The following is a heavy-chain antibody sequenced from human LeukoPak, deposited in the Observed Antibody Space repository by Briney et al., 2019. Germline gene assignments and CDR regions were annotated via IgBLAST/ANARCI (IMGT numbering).Heavy chain of an antibody. CDR2: ISGSGGGI. Sequence: GRSLRLSCAASGFTFSSYAMSWVRQAPGKGLEWVSGISGSGGGIHYADSVKGRVTISRDNSKNTLYLQMNSLRAEDTAVYYCAKDLRYCSSTSCYYSGMDVWGQGTTVTVSS. J-gene: IGHJ6*02. D-gene: IGHD2-2*01. V-gene: IGHV3-23*01. CDR1: GFTFSSYA. CDR3: AKDLRYCSSTSCYYSGMDV.